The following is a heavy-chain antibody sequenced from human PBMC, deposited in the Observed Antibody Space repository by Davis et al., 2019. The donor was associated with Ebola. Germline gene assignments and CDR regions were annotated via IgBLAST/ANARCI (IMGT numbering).Heavy chain of an antibody. Sequence: GESLKISCAASGFTFSSYSMNWVRQAPGKGLEWVSYISTSSTTLYYAESVKGRFTISRDNAKSSLYLEINSLRDEDTAVYYCARARAVSPFGYYYGMDVWGQGTTVTVSS. CDR1: GFTFSSYS. V-gene: IGHV3-48*02. D-gene: IGHD6-19*01. CDR3: ARARAVSPFGYYYGMDV. J-gene: IGHJ6*02. CDR2: ISTSSTTL.